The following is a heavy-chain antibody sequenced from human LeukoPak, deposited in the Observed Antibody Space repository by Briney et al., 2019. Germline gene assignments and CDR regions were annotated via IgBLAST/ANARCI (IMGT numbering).Heavy chain of an antibody. Sequence: PGGSLTLSCAPSGLTFSSYAMPWVRQAPGEGREWVSSINNSGTDTYYEDSVKGRFTISRDNSKNTLFLHINSLSAEDTAVYYCAAAVNTGRAEHYWGQGTLVTVSS. CDR1: GLTFSSYA. V-gene: IGHV3-23*01. CDR2: INNSGTDT. D-gene: IGHD4-17*01. J-gene: IGHJ4*02. CDR3: AAAVNTGRAEHY.